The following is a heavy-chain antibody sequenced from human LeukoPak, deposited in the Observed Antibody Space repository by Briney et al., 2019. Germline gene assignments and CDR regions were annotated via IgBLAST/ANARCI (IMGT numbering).Heavy chain of an antibody. CDR1: GDSISTSNSY. J-gene: IGHJ6*03. CDR2: IYYSGNT. Sequence: SETLSLTCTVSGDSISTSNSYWGWIRQPPGKGLEWIGSIYYSGNTYYNASLKSRVTISVDTSKNQFSLKLSSVTAADTAVYYCARLRGVPNPNYYYYYMDVWGKGTTVTISS. CDR3: ARLRGVPNPNYYYYYMDV. D-gene: IGHD3-10*01. V-gene: IGHV4-39*01.